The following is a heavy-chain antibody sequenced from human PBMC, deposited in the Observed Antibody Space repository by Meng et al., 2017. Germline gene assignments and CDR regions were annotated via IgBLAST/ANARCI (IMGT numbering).Heavy chain of an antibody. Sequence: GESLKISCKGSGYSFTSYWIGWVRHMPGKGLEWIGIIYPGDSDTRYSPSFQGQVTISADKSISTAYLQWSSLKASDTAMYYCARLPVTLRCLEWLSRAGEIWFDPWGQGTLVTVSS. J-gene: IGHJ5*02. CDR1: GYSFTSYW. CDR2: IYPGDSDT. V-gene: IGHV5-51*01. CDR3: ARLPVTLRCLEWLSRAGEIWFDP. D-gene: IGHD3-3*01.